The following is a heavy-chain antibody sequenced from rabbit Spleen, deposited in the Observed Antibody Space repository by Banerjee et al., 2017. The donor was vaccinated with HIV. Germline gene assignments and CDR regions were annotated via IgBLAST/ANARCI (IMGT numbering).Heavy chain of an antibody. J-gene: IGHJ3*01. CDR1: GFDLSSYYY. V-gene: IGHV1S45*01. CDR2: IYTVSGNT. CDR3: ARGYTDYATSRLDL. D-gene: IGHD6-1*01. Sequence: QEQLEESGGDLVKPEGSLTLTCTASGFDLSSYYYMCWVRQAPGKGLEWIACIYTVSGNTWYASWAKGRFTISKTSSTTVTLQMTSLTAADTATYFCARGYTDYATSRLDLWGQGTLVTVS.